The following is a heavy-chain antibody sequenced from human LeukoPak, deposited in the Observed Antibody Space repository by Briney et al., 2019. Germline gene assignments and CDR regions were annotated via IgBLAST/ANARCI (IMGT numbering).Heavy chain of an antibody. J-gene: IGHJ3*01. CDR3: AKEAGQDYGALDAFDV. CDR2: IGGSSSSL. D-gene: IGHD4-17*01. V-gene: IGHV3-21*01. Sequence: PGRSLRLSCAASGFTFSSYAMHWVRQAPGKGLEWISSIGGSSSSLYYAESVKGRFTISRDNARNSLFLQMNSLRAEDTAVYYCAKEAGQDYGALDAFDVWGQGTMVTVSS. CDR1: GFTFSSYA.